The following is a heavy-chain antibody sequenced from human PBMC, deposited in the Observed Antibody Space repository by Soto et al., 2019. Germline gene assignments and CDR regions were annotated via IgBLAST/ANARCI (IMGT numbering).Heavy chain of an antibody. CDR3: ASEYSSGWPLDY. V-gene: IGHV3-30-3*01. D-gene: IGHD6-19*01. CDR1: GFTFSSYA. J-gene: IGHJ4*02. CDR2: ISYDGSNK. Sequence: QVQLVESGGGVVQPERSLRLSCAASGFTFSSYAMHWVRQAPGKGLEWVAVISYDGSNKYYADSVKGRFTISRDNSKNTLYLQMNSLRAEDTAVYYCASEYSSGWPLDYWGQGTLVTVSS.